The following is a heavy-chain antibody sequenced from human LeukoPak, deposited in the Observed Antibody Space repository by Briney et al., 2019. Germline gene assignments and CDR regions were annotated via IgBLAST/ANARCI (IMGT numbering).Heavy chain of an antibody. Sequence: GGSLKLSCAASGFTFSDYCMSWIRQAPGKGLEWVSFISSSGSTMYYADSVKGRFTISRDNAKNSLYLQMNSLRAEDTAVYYCATRGPDSSGFYRFDYWGQGTLVTVSS. J-gene: IGHJ4*02. V-gene: IGHV3-11*01. D-gene: IGHD3-22*01. CDR1: GFTFSDYC. CDR3: ATRGPDSSGFYRFDY. CDR2: ISSSGSTM.